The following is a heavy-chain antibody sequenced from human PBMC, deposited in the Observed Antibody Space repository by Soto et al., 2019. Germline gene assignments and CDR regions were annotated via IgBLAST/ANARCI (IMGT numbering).Heavy chain of an antibody. CDR3: ARAIGMITFGGVDY. CDR1: GFTFSSYA. Sequence: GGSLRLSCAASGFTFSSYAMHWVRQAPGKGLEWVAVISYDGSNKYYADSVKGRFTISRDNSKNTLYLQMNSLRAEDTAVYYCARAIGMITFGGVDYWGQGTLVTVSS. D-gene: IGHD3-16*01. CDR2: ISYDGSNK. V-gene: IGHV3-30-3*01. J-gene: IGHJ4*02.